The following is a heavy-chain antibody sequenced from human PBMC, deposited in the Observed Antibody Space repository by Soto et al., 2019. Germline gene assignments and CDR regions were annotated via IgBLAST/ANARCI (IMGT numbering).Heavy chain of an antibody. Sequence: QVQLQESGPGLVKPSQTLSLTCTVSGGSINSGGYYWSWISQHPGKGLEWIGYIYYSESTFYNPSLKSRVTISVDTSKNQFSLKLSSVTAADTAVYYCAASCVACGGFNYYGMDVWGQGTTVTVSS. D-gene: IGHD2-21*01. CDR1: GGSINSGGYY. J-gene: IGHJ6*02. CDR2: IYYSEST. CDR3: AASCVACGGFNYYGMDV. V-gene: IGHV4-31*03.